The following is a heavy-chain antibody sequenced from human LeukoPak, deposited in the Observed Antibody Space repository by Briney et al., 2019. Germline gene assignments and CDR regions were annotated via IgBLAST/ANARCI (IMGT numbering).Heavy chain of an antibody. V-gene: IGHV1-69*04. D-gene: IGHD4-23*01. CDR1: GYTFTSYG. J-gene: IGHJ4*02. Sequence: SVTVSCKASGYTFTSYGISWVRPAPGQGLEWMGRIIPILGIANYAQKFQGRDTINADKSTSTAYMELSSLRSEDTAVYYCARAPYGGFDYWGQGTLVTVSS. CDR2: IIPILGIA. CDR3: ARAPYGGFDY.